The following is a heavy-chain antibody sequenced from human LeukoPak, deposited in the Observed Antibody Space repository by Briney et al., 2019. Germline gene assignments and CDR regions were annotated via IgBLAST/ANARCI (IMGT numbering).Heavy chain of an antibody. V-gene: IGHV1-2*02. J-gene: IGHJ3*02. D-gene: IGHD3-22*01. CDR3: ARVGAFDYDSSSPIKGAFDI. Sequence: ASVKVSCKASGYTFTSYDINWVRQATGQGLEWMGWINPNSGGTFYGQTFQGRVTMTRDTSISTAYMELSRLTSDDTAVYYCARVGAFDYDSSSPIKGAFDIWGQGTMVTVS. CDR1: GYTFTSYD. CDR2: INPNSGGT.